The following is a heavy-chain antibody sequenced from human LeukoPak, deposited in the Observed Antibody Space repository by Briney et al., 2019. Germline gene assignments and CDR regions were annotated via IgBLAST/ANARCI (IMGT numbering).Heavy chain of an antibody. J-gene: IGHJ4*02. CDR2: LYSDGNT. V-gene: IGHV3-53*01. Sequence: PGGSLRLSCAASGFTVITNDMTWVRQAPGQGIEWGSVLYSDGNTKYADSVQGRFTISRDNSKNTLYLEMNSLSPDDTAVYYCARGVEPLAANTLAYWGQGTLVTVSS. CDR3: ARGVEPLAANTLAY. D-gene: IGHD1-14*01. CDR1: GFTVITND.